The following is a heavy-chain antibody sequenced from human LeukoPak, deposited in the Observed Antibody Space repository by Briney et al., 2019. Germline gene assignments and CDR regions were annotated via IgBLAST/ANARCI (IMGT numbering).Heavy chain of an antibody. CDR1: GFTFSSYS. J-gene: IGHJ5*02. D-gene: IGHD1-26*01. CDR3: ARAPKFRLVGVPKGPFDP. Sequence: GGSLRLSCAASGFTFSSYSMNWVRQAPGKGLEWVSSISSSSSYIYYADSVKGRFTISRDNAKNSLYLQMNSLRAEDTAVYYCARAPKFRLVGVPKGPFDPWGQGSLVTVSS. V-gene: IGHV3-21*04. CDR2: ISSSSSYI.